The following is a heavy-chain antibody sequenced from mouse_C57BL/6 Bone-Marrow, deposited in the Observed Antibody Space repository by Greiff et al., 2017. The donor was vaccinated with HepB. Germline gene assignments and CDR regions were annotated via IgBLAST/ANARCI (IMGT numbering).Heavy chain of an antibody. D-gene: IGHD3-3*01. J-gene: IGHJ2*01. CDR3: AREGLYYDS. CDR2: IYPSDSET. CDR1: GYTFTSYW. V-gene: IGHV1-61*01. Sequence: VQLQQPGAELVRPGSSVKLSCKASGYTFTSYWMDWVKQRPGQGLEWIGNIYPSDSETHYNQKFKDKATLTVDKSSSTAYMQLSSLTSEDSAVYNYAREGLYYDSWGQGTTRTGTS.